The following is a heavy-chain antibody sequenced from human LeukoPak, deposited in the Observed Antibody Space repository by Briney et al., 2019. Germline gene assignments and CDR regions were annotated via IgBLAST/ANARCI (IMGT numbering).Heavy chain of an antibody. V-gene: IGHV3-69-1*01. J-gene: IGHJ6*02. D-gene: IGHD4-23*01. CDR3: ARDETVTTLVSYYYYGMDV. CDR1: GFSISDHY. Sequence: GGSLRLSCAASGFSISDHYMDWVRQAPGKGLEWVSAISGSGGSTYYADSVKGRFTISRDNAKNSLYLQMNSLRAEDTAVYYCARDETVTTLVSYYYYGMDVWGQGTTVTVSS. CDR2: ISGSGGST.